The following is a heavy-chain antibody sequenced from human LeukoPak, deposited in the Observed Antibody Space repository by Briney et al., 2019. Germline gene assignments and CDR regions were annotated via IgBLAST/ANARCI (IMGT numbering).Heavy chain of an antibody. CDR2: IKEDGSER. V-gene: IGHV3-7*01. J-gene: IGHJ3*01. CDR3: VRDHLWAFDF. CDR1: AFIFSGHW. Sequence: PGGSLRLSCEASAFIFSGHWLNWVRQTPGKGLEWVASIKEDGSERQYVDFVKGRFSISRDNTKGSLFLQLNSLRAEDTAVYYCVRDHLWAFDFWGQGTMVTVSS.